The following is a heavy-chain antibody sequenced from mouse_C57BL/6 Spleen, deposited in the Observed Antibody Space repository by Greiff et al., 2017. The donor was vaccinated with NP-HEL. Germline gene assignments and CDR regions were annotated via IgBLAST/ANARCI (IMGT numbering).Heavy chain of an antibody. CDR1: GYTFTDYE. V-gene: IGHV1-15*01. D-gene: IGHD2-1*01. CDR3: TRKRGNYGWYCDV. Sequence: QVQLQQSGAELVRPGASVTLSCKASGYTFTDYEMHWVKQTPVHGLEWIGAIDPETGGTAYNQKFKGKAILTADKSSSTAYMELRSLTSEDSAVYYCTRKRGNYGWYCDVWGTGTTVTVSS. CDR2: IDPETGGT. J-gene: IGHJ1*03.